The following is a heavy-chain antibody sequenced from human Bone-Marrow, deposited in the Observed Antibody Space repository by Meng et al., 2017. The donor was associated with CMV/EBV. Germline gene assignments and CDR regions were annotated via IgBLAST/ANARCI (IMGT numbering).Heavy chain of an antibody. D-gene: IGHD6-19*01. CDR1: GFTVSSNY. V-gene: IGHV3-11*01. Sequence: GESLKISCAASGFTVSSNYMSWIRQAPGKGLEWVSYISSSGSTIYYADSVKGRFTISRDNAKNSLYLQMNSLRAEDTAVYYCARAPYSSGWYSYWGQGTLVTVSS. CDR3: ARAPYSSGWYSY. CDR2: ISSSGSTI. J-gene: IGHJ4*02.